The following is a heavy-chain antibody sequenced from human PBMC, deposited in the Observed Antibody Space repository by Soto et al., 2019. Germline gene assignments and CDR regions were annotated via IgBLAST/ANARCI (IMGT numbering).Heavy chain of an antibody. CDR3: ARLWPRTIDY. Sequence: SETLSLICTVSGGSISSRSYYWGWIRQPPGKGLEWIGSIYYSGSTYYNPSLKSRVTMSADTSKNQFSLKLSSVIAADTAVYYCARLWPRTIDYWGQGTLVTVSS. J-gene: IGHJ4*02. CDR2: IYYSGST. V-gene: IGHV4-39*01. D-gene: IGHD3-10*01. CDR1: GGSISSRSYY.